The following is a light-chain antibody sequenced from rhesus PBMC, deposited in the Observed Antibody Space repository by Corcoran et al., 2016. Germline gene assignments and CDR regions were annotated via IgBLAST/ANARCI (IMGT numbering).Light chain of an antibody. CDR3: QHYGSREFT. J-gene: IGKJ3*01. CDR2: KAS. Sequence: DIQMTQSPSSLSASVGDTVTITCRASQSISNWLAWSQQKPGKAPKLVNYKASTLQTGVPSRFSGSGSGTDFTLTISSLQSEDFATYSCQHYGSREFTFGPGTKLDIK. CDR1: QSISNW. V-gene: IGKV1-22*01.